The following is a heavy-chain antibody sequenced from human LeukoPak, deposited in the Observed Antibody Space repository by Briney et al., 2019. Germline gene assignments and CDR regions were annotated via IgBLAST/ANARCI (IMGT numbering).Heavy chain of an antibody. J-gene: IGHJ4*02. CDR1: GGSFSGYY. D-gene: IGHD6-19*01. CDR2: INHSGST. V-gene: IGHV4-34*01. Sequence: SETLSLTCAVYGGSFSGYYWSWIRQPPGKGLESIGEINHSGSTNYNPSLKSRVTISVDTSKNQFSLKLSSVTAADTAVYYCARGIPSSGWYAYWGQGTLVTVSS. CDR3: ARGIPSSGWYAY.